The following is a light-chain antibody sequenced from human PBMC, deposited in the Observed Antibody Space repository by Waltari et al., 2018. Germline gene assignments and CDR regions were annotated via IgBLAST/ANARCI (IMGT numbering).Light chain of an antibody. CDR3: QQSYRAPWT. V-gene: IGKV1-39*01. CDR2: RAS. Sequence: DIQMTQSPSSLSASVGDRVTITCRASQSITNYLNWYQQKPGKAPKLLIYRASSLQSGVPSRFSGVGSGTDFTLTIFTLQPEDFAIYYCQQSYRAPWTFGQGTKVEVK. J-gene: IGKJ1*01. CDR1: QSITNY.